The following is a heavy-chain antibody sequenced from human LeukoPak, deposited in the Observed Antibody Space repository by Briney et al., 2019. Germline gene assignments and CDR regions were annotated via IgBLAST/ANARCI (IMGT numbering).Heavy chain of an antibody. CDR2: IYYSGST. V-gene: IGHV4-39*07. Sequence: SETLSLTCTVSGGSISSSSYYWGWIGQPPGKGLEWIGSIYYSGSTYYNPSLKSRVTISVDTSKNQFSLKLSSVTAADTAVYYCASEGYYGGNYGYWGQGTLVTVSS. CDR1: GGSISSSSYY. D-gene: IGHD4-23*01. J-gene: IGHJ4*02. CDR3: ASEGYYGGNYGY.